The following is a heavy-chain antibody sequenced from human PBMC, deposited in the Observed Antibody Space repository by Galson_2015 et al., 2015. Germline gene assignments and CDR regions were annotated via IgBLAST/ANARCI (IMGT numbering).Heavy chain of an antibody. CDR3: AKSQYYYDSSGYSIHYYYYYGMDV. V-gene: IGHV3-30*18. CDR2: ISYDGSNK. J-gene: IGHJ6*02. D-gene: IGHD3-22*01. Sequence: SLRLSCAASGFTFSSYGMHWVRQAPGKGLEWVAVISYDGSNKYYADSVKGRFTISRDNSKNTLYLQMNSLRAEDTAVYYCAKSQYYYDSSGYSIHYYYYYGMDVWGQGTTVTVSS. CDR1: GFTFSSYG.